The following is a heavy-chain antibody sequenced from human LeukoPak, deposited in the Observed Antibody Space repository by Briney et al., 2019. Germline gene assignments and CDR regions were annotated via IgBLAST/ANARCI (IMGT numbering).Heavy chain of an antibody. V-gene: IGHV4-59*01. J-gene: IGHJ4*02. D-gene: IGHD3-10*01. CDR3: ARVVYSGSWGYFDY. Sequence: SETLSLTCTVSGGSMSTYYWSWIRQSPGKGLEWIGYIYYSGSTSYNPSLKSRLTISIDTSKTQFYLKLSSVTAADTAVYYCARVVYSGSWGYFDYGGQGILVTVSS. CDR2: IYYSGST. CDR1: GGSMSTYY.